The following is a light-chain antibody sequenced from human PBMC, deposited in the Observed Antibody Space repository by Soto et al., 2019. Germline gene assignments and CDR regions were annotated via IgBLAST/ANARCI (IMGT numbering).Light chain of an antibody. CDR3: QQYGRSQT. CDR1: QRVRSDS. J-gene: IGKJ1*01. V-gene: IGKV3-20*01. CDR2: STS. Sequence: ILFTQSPGNLSLYTGERATLSCRASQRVRSDSLAWCQLKPGKAPRLLIYSTSNRATGIPDRFSVSGSGTDFTLPIRRLEPEDFALYYCQQYGRSQTFGQGTKVDIK.